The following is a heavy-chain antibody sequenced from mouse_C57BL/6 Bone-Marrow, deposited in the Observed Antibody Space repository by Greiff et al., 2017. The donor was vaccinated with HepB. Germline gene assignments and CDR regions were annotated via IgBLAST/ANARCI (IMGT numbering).Heavy chain of an antibody. V-gene: IGHV10-3*01. CDR3: VYYGPYAMDY. CDR1: GFTFTTYA. D-gene: IGHD1-1*01. CDR2: IRSKSSNYAT. Sequence: EVQRVESGGGLVQPKGSLKLSCAASGFTFTTYAMHWVRQAPGKGLEWVARIRSKSSNYATYYADSVKDRFTISREDSQSMLYLQMNKLKTEDTAMYYCVYYGPYAMDYWGQGTSVTVSS. J-gene: IGHJ4*01.